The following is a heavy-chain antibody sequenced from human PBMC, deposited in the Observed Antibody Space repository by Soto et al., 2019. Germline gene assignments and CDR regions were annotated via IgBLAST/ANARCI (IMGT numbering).Heavy chain of an antibody. D-gene: IGHD3-9*01. V-gene: IGHV4-39*07. Sequence: SETLSLTCIISGSSVSDSLSYWGWIRQPPGKGLEWIGNIYFSGSTSYNPSLKSRVTISVDRSKNQFFLGLRSVTAADTAVYYCARALILTGYYIHDAFDIWGQGTMVTVSS. CDR2: IYFSGST. J-gene: IGHJ3*02. CDR3: ARALILTGYYIHDAFDI. CDR1: GSSVSDSLSY.